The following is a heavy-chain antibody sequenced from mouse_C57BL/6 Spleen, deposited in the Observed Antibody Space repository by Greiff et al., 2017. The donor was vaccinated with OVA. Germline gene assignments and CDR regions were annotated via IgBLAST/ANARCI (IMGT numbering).Heavy chain of an antibody. D-gene: IGHD2-2*01. J-gene: IGHJ4*01. CDR3: ARGRIYYGYDGQGMDY. V-gene: IGHV1-64*01. Sequence: QVQLKQPGAELVKPGASVKLSCKASGYTFTSYWMHWVKQRPGQGLEWIGMIHPNSGSTNYNEKFKSKATLTVDKSSSTAYMQLSSLTSEDSAVYYCARGRIYYGYDGQGMDYWGQGTSVTVSS. CDR1: GYTFTSYW. CDR2: IHPNSGST.